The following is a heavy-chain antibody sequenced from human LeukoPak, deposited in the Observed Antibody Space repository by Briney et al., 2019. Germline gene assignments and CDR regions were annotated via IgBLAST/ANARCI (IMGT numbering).Heavy chain of an antibody. J-gene: IGHJ4*02. CDR1: RFTFSSYA. V-gene: IGHV3-23*01. Sequence: GGSLRLACAASRFTFSSYAMSWVRQAPGMGLEWVSAISGSGGSTYYADSVKGRFTISRDNSKNTLYLQMNSLRAEDTAVYYCAKAYSSGWYYFDYWGQGTLVTVSS. CDR3: AKAYSSGWYYFDY. CDR2: ISGSGGST. D-gene: IGHD6-19*01.